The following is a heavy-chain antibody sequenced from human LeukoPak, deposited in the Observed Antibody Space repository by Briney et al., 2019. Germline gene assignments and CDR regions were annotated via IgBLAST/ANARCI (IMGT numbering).Heavy chain of an antibody. Sequence: GGSLRLSCAASGFAFNNYAMDWVRQAPGKGLEWVSSISGGGETTYYADSAKGRFTISRDNSQNTLYLQMNSLRAEDTAVYYCARDYADYVGYFFFDYWGQGTLVTVSS. J-gene: IGHJ4*02. D-gene: IGHD4-17*01. V-gene: IGHV3-23*01. CDR1: GFAFNNYA. CDR3: ARDYADYVGYFFFDY. CDR2: ISGGGETT.